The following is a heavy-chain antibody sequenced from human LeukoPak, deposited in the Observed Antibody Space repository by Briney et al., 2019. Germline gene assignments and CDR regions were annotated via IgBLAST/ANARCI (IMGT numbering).Heavy chain of an antibody. J-gene: IGHJ4*02. Sequence: PGGSLRLSCAASGFTVSSNYMSWVRQAPGKGLEWVSGINWNGGSTGYADSVKGRFTISRDNAKNSLYLQMNSLRAEDTALYYCARDGRDGYIDYWGQGTLVTVSS. CDR1: GFTVSSNY. CDR2: INWNGGST. CDR3: ARDGRDGYIDY. V-gene: IGHV3-20*04. D-gene: IGHD5-24*01.